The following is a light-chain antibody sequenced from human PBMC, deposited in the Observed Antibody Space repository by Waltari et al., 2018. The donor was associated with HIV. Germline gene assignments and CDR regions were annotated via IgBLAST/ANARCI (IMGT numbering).Light chain of an antibody. Sequence: QSALTQPPSASGSPGQSVTLSCTGTSSDVGGYNYVSWHQQHPGKAPKLMIYDVIKGPSGVPERFCGSKSGNTASLTVSGLQPEDEADYYCSSHAGSKVVFGGGTRLTVL. CDR3: SSHAGSKVV. J-gene: IGLJ2*01. CDR1: SSDVGGYNY. V-gene: IGLV2-8*01. CDR2: DVI.